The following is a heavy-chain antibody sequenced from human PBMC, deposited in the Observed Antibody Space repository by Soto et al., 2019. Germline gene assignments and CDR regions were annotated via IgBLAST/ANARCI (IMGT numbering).Heavy chain of an antibody. Sequence: EVQLLESGGRLIQPGGSLRLSCAASGFSFSEYVMTWVRQVPGKGLEWVSSISGSGSATYYADSLKGRFTISRDNSKDILYLQLTTRGVDDTAVYYCAKGGERRGGYHYGMDVWGQGTTVTVSS. CDR3: AKGGERRGGYHYGMDV. CDR1: GFSFSEYV. D-gene: IGHD3-10*01. V-gene: IGHV3-23*01. J-gene: IGHJ6*02. CDR2: ISGSGSAT.